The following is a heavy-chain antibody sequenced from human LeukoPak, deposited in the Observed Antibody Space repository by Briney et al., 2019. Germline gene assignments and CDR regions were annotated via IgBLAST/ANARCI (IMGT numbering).Heavy chain of an antibody. Sequence: ASVKVSCKASGYTFTSYGISWVRQAPGQGLEWMGWISAYNGNTNYAQKLQGRVTMTTDTSTSTAYMELRSLRSDDTAVYYCARDLYDFWSGYYGCFDYWGQGTLVTVSS. J-gene: IGHJ4*02. D-gene: IGHD3-3*01. CDR2: ISAYNGNT. V-gene: IGHV1-18*01. CDR3: ARDLYDFWSGYYGCFDY. CDR1: GYTFTSYG.